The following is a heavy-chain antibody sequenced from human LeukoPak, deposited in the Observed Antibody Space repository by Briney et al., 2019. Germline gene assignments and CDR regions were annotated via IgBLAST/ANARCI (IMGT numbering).Heavy chain of an antibody. CDR3: ARRGAGMGYDSSGYFVGFDY. CDR2: IRYDGSNT. J-gene: IGHJ4*02. Sequence: PGGSLRLSCAASGFTFSSYGMHWVRQAPGKGLEWVAFIRYDGSNTYYADSVKGRFTISRDNSKNTLYLQMNSLRAEDTAVYYCARRGAGMGYDSSGYFVGFDYWGQGTLVTVSS. D-gene: IGHD3-22*01. CDR1: GFTFSSYG. V-gene: IGHV3-30*02.